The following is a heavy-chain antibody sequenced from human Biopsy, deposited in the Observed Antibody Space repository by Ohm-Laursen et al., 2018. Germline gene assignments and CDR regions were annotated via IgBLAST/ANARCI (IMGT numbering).Heavy chain of an antibody. V-gene: IGHV4-59*01. CDR2: IYNSGST. CDR3: ARATNSTGWPYYYFYGMDV. Sequence: SVTLSLTCAGSGGTISSDYWSWLRQTPGQGLEWIGNIYNSGSTNYNPSLKSRVTISVDTSKNQFSLMLNSVTAADTAVYYCARATNSTGWPYYYFYGMDVWGQGTTVTVSS. CDR1: GGTISSDY. D-gene: IGHD2/OR15-2a*01. J-gene: IGHJ6*02.